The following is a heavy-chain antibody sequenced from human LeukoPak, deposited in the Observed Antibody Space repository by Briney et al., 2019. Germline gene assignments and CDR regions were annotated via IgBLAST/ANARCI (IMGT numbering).Heavy chain of an antibody. V-gene: IGHV3-23*01. CDR2: ISGSGGST. D-gene: IGHD4-17*01. Sequence: GGSLRLSCAASGFTFSSYAMSWVRQAPGKGLEWVSAISGSGGSTYYADSVKGQFTISRDNSKNTLYLQMNSLRAEDTAVYYCAKVDLGTVTPPDYWGQGTLVTVSS. J-gene: IGHJ4*02. CDR3: AKVDLGTVTPPDY. CDR1: GFTFSSYA.